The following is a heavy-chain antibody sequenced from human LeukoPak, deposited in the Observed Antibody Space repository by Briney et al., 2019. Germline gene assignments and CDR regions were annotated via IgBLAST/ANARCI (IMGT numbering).Heavy chain of an antibody. CDR1: GFTFSSYG. V-gene: IGHV3-30*02. J-gene: IGHJ4*02. D-gene: IGHD3-22*01. CDR2: IRYDGSNR. CDR3: AKPGGYYDSSGYFDY. Sequence: GGSLRLSCAASGFTFSSYGMHWVRQAPGKGLEWVAFIRYDGSNRYYADSVKGRFTISRDNSKNTLYLQMNSLRAEDTAVYYCAKPGGYYDSSGYFDYWGQGTLVTVSS.